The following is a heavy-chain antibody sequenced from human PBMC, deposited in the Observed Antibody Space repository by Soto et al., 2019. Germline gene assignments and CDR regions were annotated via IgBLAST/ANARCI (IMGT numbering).Heavy chain of an antibody. D-gene: IGHD3-3*01. Sequence: GASVKVSCTASGYTFTSYDIDWVRQATGQGLERMGWMNPNSGKTGYAQKFQGRVTMTRNTSISTAYMELSSLRSEDTAVYYCARDTTIFGVVIGWEVDAFDIWGQGTMVTVSS. CDR1: GYTFTSYD. CDR3: ARDTTIFGVVIGWEVDAFDI. J-gene: IGHJ3*02. V-gene: IGHV1-8*01. CDR2: MNPNSGKT.